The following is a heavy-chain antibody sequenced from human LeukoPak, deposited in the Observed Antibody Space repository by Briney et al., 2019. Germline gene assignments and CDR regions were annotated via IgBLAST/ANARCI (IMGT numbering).Heavy chain of an antibody. J-gene: IGHJ3*02. D-gene: IGHD1-1*01. CDR1: GFTFTSYA. Sequence: PGGSLRLSCAASGFTFTSYAMSWVRQAPGKGLEWVSSISGSGRGTYYADSVKGRFTISRDNSKNTLYLQMNNLRDEDTAVYYCAKNLRLSTIGRADVFDIWGQGTMVTVSS. V-gene: IGHV3-23*01. CDR2: ISGSGRGT. CDR3: AKNLRLSTIGRADVFDI.